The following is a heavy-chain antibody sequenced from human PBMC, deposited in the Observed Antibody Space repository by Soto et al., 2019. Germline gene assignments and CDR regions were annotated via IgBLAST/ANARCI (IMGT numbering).Heavy chain of an antibody. CDR2: TSGSAAST. V-gene: IGHV3-23*01. Sequence: GGSLRLSCAPSGFTFRSYALSCVRQAPGKGLEWVSATSGSAASTYYADSVKGRFTSSRDNSKTTLYLHMNSLGAEETAVYYCAKDLGYRGYDFEGHHYLDYWGQGTLVTVSS. D-gene: IGHD5-12*01. CDR3: AKDLGYRGYDFEGHHYLDY. J-gene: IGHJ4*02. CDR1: GFTFRSYA.